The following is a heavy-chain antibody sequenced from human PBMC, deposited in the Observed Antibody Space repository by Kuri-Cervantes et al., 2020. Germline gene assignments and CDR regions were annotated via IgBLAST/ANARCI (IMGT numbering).Heavy chain of an antibody. D-gene: IGHD6-19*01. CDR3: ARDGSIAVAGDYYYYYMDV. J-gene: IGHJ6*03. V-gene: IGHV3-30*03. CDR2: ISYDGSNK. Sequence: GESLKISCAASGFTFSSYGMHWVRQAPGKGLEWVAVISYDGSNKYYADSVKGRFTISRDNSKNTLYLQMNSLRAEDTAVYYCARDGSIAVAGDYYYYYMDVWGKGTTVTVSS. CDR1: GFTFSSYG.